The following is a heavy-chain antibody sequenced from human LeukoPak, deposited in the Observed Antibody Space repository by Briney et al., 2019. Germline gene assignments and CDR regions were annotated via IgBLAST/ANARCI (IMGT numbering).Heavy chain of an antibody. CDR3: AAWTDRGYSY. V-gene: IGHV3-7*01. CDR2: INPDGDGM. CDR1: GFTFSRSW. Sequence: QPGGSLRLSCTASGFTFSRSWMNWIRQAPGKGMEWVANINPDGDGMRFVDSVKGRFTMSRDNAQSSLHLQMNSLRVEDTAFYYCAAWTDRGYSYWGQGVLVTVSS. D-gene: IGHD5-12*01. J-gene: IGHJ4*02.